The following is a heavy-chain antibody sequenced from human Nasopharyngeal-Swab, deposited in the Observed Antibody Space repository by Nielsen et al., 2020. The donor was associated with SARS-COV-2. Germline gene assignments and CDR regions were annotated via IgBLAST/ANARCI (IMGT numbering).Heavy chain of an antibody. CDR3: ARDLFHSSSWYEDY. V-gene: IGHV3-30*04. J-gene: IGHJ4*02. CDR1: GFTFSSYA. Sequence: GGSLRLSCAASGFTFSSYAMHWVSQAQGKGLEWVAVISYDGSNKYYADSVKGRFTISRDNSKNTLYLQMNSLRAEDTAVYYCARDLFHSSSWYEDYWGQGTLVTVSS. D-gene: IGHD6-13*01. CDR2: ISYDGSNK.